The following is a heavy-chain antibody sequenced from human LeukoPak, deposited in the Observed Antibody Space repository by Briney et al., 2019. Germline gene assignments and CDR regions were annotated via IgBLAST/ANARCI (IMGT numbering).Heavy chain of an antibody. CDR3: AREDPNYGGNSVLPFDY. CDR1: GYTFTSYY. Sequence: ASVKVSCKASGYTFTSYYMHWVRQAPGQGLEWMGIINPSGGSTSYAQKFQGRVTMTRDTSTSTVYMELSSLRSEDTAVYYCAREDPNYGGNSVLPFDYWGQGALVTVSS. D-gene: IGHD4-23*01. J-gene: IGHJ4*02. V-gene: IGHV1-46*01. CDR2: INPSGGST.